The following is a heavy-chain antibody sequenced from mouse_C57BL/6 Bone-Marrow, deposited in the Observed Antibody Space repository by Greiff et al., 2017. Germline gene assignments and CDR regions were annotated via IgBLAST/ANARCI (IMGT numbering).Heavy chain of an antibody. CDR2: IYPRDGST. CDR1: GYTFTSYD. J-gene: IGHJ1*03. V-gene: IGHV1-85*01. CDR3: AGVEFDGSCGDWYVDV. D-gene: IGHD1-1*01. Sequence: QVQLQQSGPELVKPGASVKLSCKASGYTFTSYDINWVKQRPGQGLEWIGWIYPRDGSTKYNEKFKGKATLTVDTSSSTASMELHSLTSEDSSVYCGAGVEFDGSCGDWYVDVWGTGTTVTVSS.